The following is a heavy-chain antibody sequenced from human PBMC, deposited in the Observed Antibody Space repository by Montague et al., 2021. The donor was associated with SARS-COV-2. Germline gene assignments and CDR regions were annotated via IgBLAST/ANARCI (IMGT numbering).Heavy chain of an antibody. Sequence: YPRLSCAASGFTFSSFAMGWVRQAPGKGLEWVSVIYNGGRSTEYADSVKGRFTISRDDSVNTLYLQMNSLRAEDTAMYYCAKLPGGYCRGGYCYFDSWGQGTLVTVSP. D-gene: IGHD2-15*01. CDR3: AKLPGGYCRGGYCYFDS. CDR1: GFTFSSFA. CDR2: IYNGGRST. V-gene: IGHV3-23*03. J-gene: IGHJ4*02.